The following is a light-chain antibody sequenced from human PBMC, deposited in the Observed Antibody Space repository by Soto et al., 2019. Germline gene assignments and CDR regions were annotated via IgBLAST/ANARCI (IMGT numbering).Light chain of an antibody. V-gene: IGLV1-44*01. CDR3: AAWDDSQSGVV. J-gene: IGLJ2*01. CDR2: NNN. CDR1: SSNIGRNT. Sequence: QSVLTQPPSASGTPGQRVPISCSGSSSNIGRNTVNWYQQVPGTAPKLLIYNNNQRPSGVPDRFSGSKSGTSASLAISGLQSDDEADYYCAAWDDSQSGVVFGGGTKVTV.